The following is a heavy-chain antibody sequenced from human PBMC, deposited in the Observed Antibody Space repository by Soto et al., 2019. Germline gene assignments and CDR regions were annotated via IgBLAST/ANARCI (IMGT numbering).Heavy chain of an antibody. CDR2: IYPGDSDT. CDR1: GYSFNTYW. V-gene: IGHV5-51*01. D-gene: IGHD3-10*01. J-gene: IGHJ4*02. Sequence: GESLKISCKGSGYSFNTYWIGWVRQMPGKGLEWMGIIYPGDSDTRYSPSFQGQVTMSVDKSISTAYLQWRSLTASDTAIYFCARHRAYGSGNVVFDYWGQGTLVTVSS. CDR3: ARHRAYGSGNVVFDY.